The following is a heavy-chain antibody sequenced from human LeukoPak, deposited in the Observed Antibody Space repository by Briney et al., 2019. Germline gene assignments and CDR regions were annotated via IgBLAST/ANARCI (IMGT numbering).Heavy chain of an antibody. CDR3: ARDWRQLWFLF. Sequence: GASVKVSCKASGYTFTGYYMHWVRQAPGQGLEWMGWINPNSGGTNNAQKFQGRVTMTRDTSISTAYMELSRLRSDDTAVYYCARDWRQLWFLFWGQGTLVTVSS. CDR2: INPNSGGT. CDR1: GYTFTGYY. J-gene: IGHJ4*02. V-gene: IGHV1-2*02. D-gene: IGHD5-18*01.